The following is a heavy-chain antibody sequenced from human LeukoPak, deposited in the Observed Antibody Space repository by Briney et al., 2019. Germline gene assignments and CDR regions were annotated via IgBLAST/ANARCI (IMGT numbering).Heavy chain of an antibody. Sequence: GGSLRLSCAGSGFTFSGYGMHWVRQAPGKGLEWLAVIPHDGKKGFYADSVKGRFTISRDNSKNTLFLEMNRLRIDDTAVYYCAKVGTRFVVGARGFEDWGPGTLVTVSS. CDR3: AKVGTRFVVGARGFED. D-gene: IGHD2-21*01. CDR1: GFTFSGYG. CDR2: IPHDGKKG. J-gene: IGHJ4*02. V-gene: IGHV3-30*18.